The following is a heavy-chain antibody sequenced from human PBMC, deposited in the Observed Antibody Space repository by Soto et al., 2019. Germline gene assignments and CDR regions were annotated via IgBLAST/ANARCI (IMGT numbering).Heavy chain of an antibody. CDR3: AKDTGSGYSGYDSPYYYYGMDV. CDR2: ISYDGSNK. CDR1: GFTFSSYG. J-gene: IGHJ6*02. D-gene: IGHD5-12*01. Sequence: PGGSLRLSCAASGFTFSSYGMHWVRQAPGKGLEWVAVISYDGSNKYYADSVKGRFTISRDNSKNTLYLQMNSLRAEDTAVYYCAKDTGSGYSGYDSPYYYYGMDVWGQGTTVTVSS. V-gene: IGHV3-30*18.